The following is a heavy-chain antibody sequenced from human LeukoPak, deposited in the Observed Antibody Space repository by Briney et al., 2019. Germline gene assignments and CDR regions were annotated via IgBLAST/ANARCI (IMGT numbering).Heavy chain of an antibody. CDR3: ARERLGKAMVQFGYYYYDMDV. CDR1: GGTFSSYA. Sequence: ASVKVSCKASGGTFSSYAISWVRQAPGQGLEWMGGIIPIFGTANYAQKFQGRVTITADESTSTAYMELSSLRSEDTAVYYCARERLGKAMVQFGYYYYDMDVWGQGTTVTVSS. CDR2: IIPIFGTA. D-gene: IGHD3-10*01. J-gene: IGHJ6*02. V-gene: IGHV1-69*13.